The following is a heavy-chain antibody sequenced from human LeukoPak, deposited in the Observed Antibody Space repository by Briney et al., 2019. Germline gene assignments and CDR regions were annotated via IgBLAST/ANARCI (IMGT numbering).Heavy chain of an antibody. CDR1: GYTFTSYY. J-gene: IGHJ4*02. V-gene: IGHV1-46*03. D-gene: IGHD3-3*01. Sequence: ASVKVSCKASGYTFTSYYMHWVRQAPGQGLEWIGIINPSGGSTSYAQKFQGRVTVTRDTSTSTVYMELSSLRSEDTAVYYCARGPYYDFWSGISGTLFDYWGQGTLVTVSS. CDR2: INPSGGST. CDR3: ARGPYYDFWSGISGTLFDY.